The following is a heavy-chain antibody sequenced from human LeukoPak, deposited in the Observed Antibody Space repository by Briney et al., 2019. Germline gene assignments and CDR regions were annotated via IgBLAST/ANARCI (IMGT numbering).Heavy chain of an antibody. V-gene: IGHV3-23*01. CDR1: GFTFSSSA. Sequence: GGSLRLSCAASGFTFSSSAMSWVRQAPGKGLEWVSAISGSGDSTYYADSVKGRFTISRDNSKNTLYLQMNNLRAEDTAIYYCAKDRDIVVVPAATDYYFDYWGQGTLVTVSS. CDR3: AKDRDIVVVPAATDYYFDY. D-gene: IGHD2-2*01. CDR2: ISGSGDST. J-gene: IGHJ4*02.